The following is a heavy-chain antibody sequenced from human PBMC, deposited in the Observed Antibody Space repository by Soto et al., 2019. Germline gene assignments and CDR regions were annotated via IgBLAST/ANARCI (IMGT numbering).Heavy chain of an antibody. D-gene: IGHD6-25*01. CDR1: GGSISSSY. Sequence: SETLSLTCTVSGGSISSSYWTWIRQSPGKGLEWIGYIYYSGTTKYNPSLKSRVTFSIDTSKKQFSLKLSSVTAADTAVYYCTRDASGYNWFDSWGQGTLVTVSS. V-gene: IGHV4-59*01. CDR2: IYYSGTT. CDR3: TRDASGYNWFDS. J-gene: IGHJ5*01.